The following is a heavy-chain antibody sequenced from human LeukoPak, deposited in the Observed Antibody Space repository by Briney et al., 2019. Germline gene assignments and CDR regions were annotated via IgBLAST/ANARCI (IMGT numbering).Heavy chain of an antibody. D-gene: IGHD3-22*01. V-gene: IGHV1-18*01. CDR2: ISAYNGNT. CDR1: GYTFTSYG. CDR3: ARDWYYYDSSCYWGFDY. Sequence: GASVKVSCKASGYTFTSYGISWVRQAPGQGLEWMGWISAYNGNTNYAQKLQGRVTMTTDTSTSTAYMELRSLRSDDTAVYYCARDWYYYDSSCYWGFDYWGQGTLVTVSS. J-gene: IGHJ4*02.